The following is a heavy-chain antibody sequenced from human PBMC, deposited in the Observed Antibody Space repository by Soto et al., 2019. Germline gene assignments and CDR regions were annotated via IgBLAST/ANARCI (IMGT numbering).Heavy chain of an antibody. V-gene: IGHV1-3*01. D-gene: IGHD2-21*02. CDR2: INAGNGNT. Sequence: KRVGASVKVSCKASGYTFTSYAMHWVRQAPGQRLEWMGWINAGNGNTKYSQKFQGRVTITCDISANTAYMAPSSLTSEHTAVYYCARSFVVVTDFDRWGQEALVTVSS. J-gene: IGHJ4*02. CDR1: GYTFTSYA. CDR3: ARSFVVVTDFDR.